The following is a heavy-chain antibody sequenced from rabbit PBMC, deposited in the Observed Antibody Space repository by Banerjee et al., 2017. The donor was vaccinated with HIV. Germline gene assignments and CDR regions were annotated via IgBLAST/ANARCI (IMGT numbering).Heavy chain of an antibody. D-gene: IGHD5-1*01. CDR2: IYVGSGGTT. CDR1: GFSFNNTYW. J-gene: IGHJ4*01. CDR3: ARDRADWGYYFSL. V-gene: IGHV1S45*01. Sequence: QEQLEESGGDLVKPEGSLTLTCTASGFSFNNTYWIYWVRQAPGKGLEWIACIYVGSGGTTYYASWAKGRFTISKTSSTTMTLEMTRLTAADTAAYFCARDRADWGYYFSLWGPGTLVTVS.